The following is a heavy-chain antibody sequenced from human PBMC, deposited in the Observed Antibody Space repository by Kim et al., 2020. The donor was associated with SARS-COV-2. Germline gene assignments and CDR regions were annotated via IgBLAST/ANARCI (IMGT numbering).Heavy chain of an antibody. CDR2: VFYTGST. CDR3: ARGYCSSSACYSGRFDP. Sequence: SETLSLTCSVSSGSISSSRHYWGWIRQTPGKGLEWIGSVFYTGSTSDNPSLKSRVTMSVDTSKNQFSLRLSSVTAADTGVYYCARGYCSSSACYSGRFDPWGQGILVTVSS. J-gene: IGHJ5*02. V-gene: IGHV4-39*01. CDR1: SGSISSSRHY. D-gene: IGHD2-21*02.